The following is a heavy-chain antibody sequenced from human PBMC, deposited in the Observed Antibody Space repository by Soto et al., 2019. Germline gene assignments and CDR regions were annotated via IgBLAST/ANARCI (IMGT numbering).Heavy chain of an antibody. V-gene: IGHV4-39*01. Sequence: SETLSLTCTVSGGSISSSSYYWGWIRQPPGKGLECIGSIYYSGSTYYNPSLKSRVTISVDTSKNQFSLKLSSVTAADTPVYYCARHHDSWGQGTMGTVSS. CDR3: ARHHDS. J-gene: IGHJ4*02. CDR2: IYYSGST. CDR1: GGSISSSSYY.